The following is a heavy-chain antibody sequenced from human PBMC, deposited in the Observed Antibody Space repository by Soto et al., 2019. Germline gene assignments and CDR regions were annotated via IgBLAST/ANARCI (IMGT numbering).Heavy chain of an antibody. CDR1: GGSISSGGYY. CDR2: IYYSGST. Sequence: NPSETLSLTCTVSGGSISSGGYYWSWIRQHPGKGLEWIGYIYYSGSTYYNPSLKSRVTISVDTSKNQFSLKLSSVTAADTAVYYCARVSGSYSYYYYGMDVWGQGTTVTVSS. V-gene: IGHV4-31*03. D-gene: IGHD1-26*01. CDR3: ARVSGSYSYYYYGMDV. J-gene: IGHJ6*02.